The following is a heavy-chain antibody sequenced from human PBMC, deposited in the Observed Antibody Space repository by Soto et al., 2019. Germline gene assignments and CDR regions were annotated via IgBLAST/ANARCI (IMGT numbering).Heavy chain of an antibody. J-gene: IGHJ4*02. CDR2: IYYSGST. D-gene: IGHD3-22*01. V-gene: IGHV4-31*03. CDR1: GGSISSGGYY. CDR3: ALLRDYYDSSGYYSPDPTPLGGYYFDY. Sequence: QVQLQESGPGLVKPSQTLSLTCTVSGGSISSGGYYWSWIRQHPGKGLEWIGYIYYSGSTYYNPSLKSRVTISVDTSKNQFSLKLSSVTAADTAVYYCALLRDYYDSSGYYSPDPTPLGGYYFDYWGQGTLVTVSS.